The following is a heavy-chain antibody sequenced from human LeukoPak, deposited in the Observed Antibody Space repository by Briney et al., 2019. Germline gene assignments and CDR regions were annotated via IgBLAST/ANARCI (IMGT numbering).Heavy chain of an antibody. V-gene: IGHV4-4*02. CDR2: ISQSART. CDR3: AGVRLGNTGLSEYFEY. D-gene: IGHD3-16*01. J-gene: IGHJ1*01. Sequence: PSETLSLTCAVTSGSITNNWWTWVRQPPGKGLEWIGEISQSARTIYNPSLKSRVTLSIDKSRNQFSLTMISVTAADTAVYYCAGVRLGNTGLSEYFEYWGQGTLVTVSS. CDR1: SGSITNNW.